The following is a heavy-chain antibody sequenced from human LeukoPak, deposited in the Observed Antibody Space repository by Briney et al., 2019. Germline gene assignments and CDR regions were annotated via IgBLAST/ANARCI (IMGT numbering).Heavy chain of an antibody. CDR1: GFTVSSNY. V-gene: IGHV3-53*01. D-gene: IGHD6-19*01. CDR3: VRDLAVSSGWSDY. CDR2: LYSGGVT. Sequence: GGSLRLSCTSSGFTVSSNYMAWVRQAPGKGLEWVSLLYSGGVTYYADSVKGRFTISRDSSNNTLYLQMNSLRVDDMAVHYCVRDLAVSSGWSDYWGQGTLVIVSS. J-gene: IGHJ4*02.